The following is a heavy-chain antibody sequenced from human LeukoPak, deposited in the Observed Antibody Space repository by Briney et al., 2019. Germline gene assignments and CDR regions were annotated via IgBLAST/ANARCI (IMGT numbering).Heavy chain of an antibody. J-gene: IGHJ4*02. D-gene: IGHD1-26*01. CDR3: ARDRLTSGSYFFDY. CDR2: ISGRSSTI. Sequence: GGSLRLSCAASAFTFSDYSMNWVRQAPGKGLEWISYISGRSSTIYYADSVRGRFTISRDNAKDSMYLQMNSLRAEDTAVYYCARDRLTSGSYFFDYWGQGTLVTVSS. V-gene: IGHV3-48*01. CDR1: AFTFSDYS.